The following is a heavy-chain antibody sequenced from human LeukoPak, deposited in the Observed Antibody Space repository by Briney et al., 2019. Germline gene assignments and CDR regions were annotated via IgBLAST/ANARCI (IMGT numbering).Heavy chain of an antibody. J-gene: IGHJ1*01. CDR2: ISYDGSSK. CDR3: IKAGAPTLGWYFHY. D-gene: IGHD2-15*01. V-gene: IGHV3-30*04. Sequence: GGSLRLSCAASGFTFSSYAMHWVRQAPGKGLEWVAGISYDGSSKYYSDSVKGRFTISRDNAKNSLYLQMNSLRAEDLAVYYCIKAGAPTLGWYFHYWGQGTLVTVSS. CDR1: GFTFSSYA.